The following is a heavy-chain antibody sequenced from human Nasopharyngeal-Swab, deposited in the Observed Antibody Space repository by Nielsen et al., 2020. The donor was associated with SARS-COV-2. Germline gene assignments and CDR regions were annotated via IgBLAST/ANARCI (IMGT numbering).Heavy chain of an antibody. V-gene: IGHV4-34*01. CDR1: GGSFSGYY. CDR2: INHSGST. Sequence: SETLSLTCAVYGGSFSGYYWRWIRQPPGKGLEWIGEINHSGSTNYNPSLKSRVTISVDTSKNQFSLKLSSVTAADTAVYYCARGRGSYSYYYGMDVWGQGTTVTVSS. CDR3: ARGRGSYSYYYGMDV. J-gene: IGHJ6*02. D-gene: IGHD3-16*01.